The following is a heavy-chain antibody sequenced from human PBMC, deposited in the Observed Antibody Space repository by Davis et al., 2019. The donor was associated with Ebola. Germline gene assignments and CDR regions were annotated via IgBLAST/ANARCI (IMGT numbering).Heavy chain of an antibody. V-gene: IGHV1-69*13. D-gene: IGHD3-16*01. CDR2: IIPVFGTP. CDR1: GGTYA. Sequence: SVKVSCKASGGTYAISWVRQAPGQGLEWMGGIIPVFGTPYYAQKFQGRLTITADESTKTAYMEIHSLTSDDTAVYYCARDEALDYDYGDYKTLEPFSIWGQGTGVIVSS. J-gene: IGHJ3*02. CDR3: ARDEALDYDYGDYKTLEPFSI.